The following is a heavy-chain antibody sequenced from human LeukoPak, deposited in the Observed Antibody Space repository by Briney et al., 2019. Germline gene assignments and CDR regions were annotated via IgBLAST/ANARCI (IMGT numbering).Heavy chain of an antibody. CDR2: INDNGVST. CDR1: GFTFSSYA. Sequence: GGSLRLSCAASGFTFSSYAMTWVRQAPGKGLEWVSAINDNGVSTYYADSVKGRFTISRDNSKNTLYLQMNSLRAEDTAVYYCAKEHLFFDSAEYYFDYWGQGTLVTVSS. V-gene: IGHV3-23*01. CDR3: AKEHLFFDSAEYYFDY. D-gene: IGHD3-9*01. J-gene: IGHJ4*02.